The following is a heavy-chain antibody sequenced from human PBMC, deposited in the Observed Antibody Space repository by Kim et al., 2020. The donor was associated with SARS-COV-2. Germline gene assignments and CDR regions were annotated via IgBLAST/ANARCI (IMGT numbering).Heavy chain of an antibody. CDR2: GDGYK. Sequence: GDGYKKYSGKFQGRVTFTRDTSASTAYMELSSLRSEDSAVVYCLGGYYMDYWGQGTLVTVSS. D-gene: IGHD2-15*01. CDR3: LGGYYMDY. J-gene: IGHJ4*02. V-gene: IGHV1-3*01.